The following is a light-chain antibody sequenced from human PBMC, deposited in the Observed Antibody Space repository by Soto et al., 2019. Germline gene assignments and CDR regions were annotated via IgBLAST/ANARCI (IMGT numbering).Light chain of an antibody. CDR3: CSYAGSSTLRV. Sequence: QYALTQPASVSGSPGQSITISCTGTSSDVGSYNLVSWYQQHPGKAPKLMIYEGSKRPSGVSNRFSGSKSGNTASLTISGLQAEDEADYYCCSYAGSSTLRVFGTGTKLTVL. V-gene: IGLV2-23*01. CDR1: SSDVGSYNL. J-gene: IGLJ1*01. CDR2: EGS.